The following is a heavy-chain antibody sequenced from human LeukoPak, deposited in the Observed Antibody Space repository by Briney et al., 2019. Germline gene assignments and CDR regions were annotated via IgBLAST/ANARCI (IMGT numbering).Heavy chain of an antibody. D-gene: IGHD5-18*01. V-gene: IGHV3-30*18. CDR3: AKPYVDTAMVADFFDY. CDR2: ISYDGSNK. CDR1: GFTFSSYG. Sequence: QPGRSLRLSCAASGFTFSSYGMHWVRQAPGKGLEWVAVISYDGSNKYYADSVKGRFTISRDNSKNTLYLQMNSLRAEDTAVYYCAKPYVDTAMVADFFDYWGRGTLVTVSS. J-gene: IGHJ4*02.